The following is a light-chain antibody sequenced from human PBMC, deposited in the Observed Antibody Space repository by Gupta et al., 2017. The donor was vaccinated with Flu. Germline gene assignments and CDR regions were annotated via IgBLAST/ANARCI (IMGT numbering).Light chain of an antibody. V-gene: IGLV3-25*03. CDR1: DVPRKY. J-gene: IGLJ2*01. CDR3: QSADSSVTSLI. CDR2: RDN. Sequence: YDVPRKYAHWYQQKPGTAPVLVIFRDNERPSRIPERFSGSSSGTTATLTISGVQTEDEAEYYCQSADSSVTSLIFGGGTKLTVL.